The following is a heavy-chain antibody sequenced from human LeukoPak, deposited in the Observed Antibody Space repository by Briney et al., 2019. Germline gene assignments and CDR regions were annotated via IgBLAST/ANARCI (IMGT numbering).Heavy chain of an antibody. CDR3: ARDVFMITFGGVIIRHYFDY. Sequence: SETLSLTCTVSGGSISSYYWSWIRQPAGKGLEWIGRIYTSGSTNYNPYLKSRVTMSVDTSTRQIPLKLSSVTAADTSVYYCARDVFMITFGGVIIRHYFDYWGQGTLVTVSS. V-gene: IGHV4-4*07. D-gene: IGHD3-16*02. J-gene: IGHJ4*02. CDR2: IYTSGST. CDR1: GGSISSYY.